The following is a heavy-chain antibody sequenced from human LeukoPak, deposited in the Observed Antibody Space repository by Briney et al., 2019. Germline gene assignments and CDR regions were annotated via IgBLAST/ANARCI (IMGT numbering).Heavy chain of an antibody. J-gene: IGHJ4*02. D-gene: IGHD4-23*01. Sequence: ASVTVSFTASGYAFTGYYIHWVRQAPGQGLEWMGRINPNSGGTNYAQNFQGRVTMTRDTSISTAYMELTRLRSDDTAVYYCAREKYDGKSWDSWGQGTLVTVSS. CDR2: INPNSGGT. V-gene: IGHV1-2*06. CDR1: GYAFTGYY. CDR3: AREKYDGKSWDS.